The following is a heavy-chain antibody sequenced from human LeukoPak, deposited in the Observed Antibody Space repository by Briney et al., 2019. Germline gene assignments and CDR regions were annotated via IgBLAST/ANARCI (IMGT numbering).Heavy chain of an antibody. V-gene: IGHV3-30*02. CDR2: IRYDGSNK. J-gene: IGHJ4*02. D-gene: IGHD3-22*01. Sequence: SGGSLRLSCAASGFTFSNYGMRWVRQAPGKGLEWVAFIRYDGSNKYYGDSVKGRFTISRDNSKNTLYLQMNSLRTEDTAVYYCAKHYDSSGYYSDYWGQGTLVTVSS. CDR3: AKHYDSSGYYSDY. CDR1: GFTFSNYG.